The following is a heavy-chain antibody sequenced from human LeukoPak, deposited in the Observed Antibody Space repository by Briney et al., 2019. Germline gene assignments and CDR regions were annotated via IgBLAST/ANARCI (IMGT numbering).Heavy chain of an antibody. J-gene: IGHJ6*03. V-gene: IGHV4-39*01. CDR3: ARQDGGYYYYYYMDA. CDR2: IYYSGST. Sequence: PSETLSLTCTVSGGSISSSSYYWGWIRQPPGKGLEWIGSIYYSGSTYYNPSLKNRVTISVDTSKNQFSLKLGSVTAADTAVYHCARQDGGYYYYYYMDAWGKGTTVTVS. CDR1: GGSISSSSYY.